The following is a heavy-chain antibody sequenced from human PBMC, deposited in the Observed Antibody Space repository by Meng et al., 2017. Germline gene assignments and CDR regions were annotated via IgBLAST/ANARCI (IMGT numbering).Heavy chain of an antibody. D-gene: IGHD3-22*01. V-gene: IGHV1-3*01. CDR1: GYTFTSYA. J-gene: IGHJ4*02. CDR3: ARDYYDSSGYHYFDY. Sequence: ASVKVSCKASGYTFTSYAMHWLRQATGQRLEWMGWINAGNGNTKYSQKFQGRVTITRDTSASTAYMELSSMRAEDTAVYYCARDYYDSSGYHYFDYWGQGTMVTVSS. CDR2: INAGNGNT.